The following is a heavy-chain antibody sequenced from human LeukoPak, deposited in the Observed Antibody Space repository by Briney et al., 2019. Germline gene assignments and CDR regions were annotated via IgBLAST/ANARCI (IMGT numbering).Heavy chain of an antibody. Sequence: SVKVSCKASGGTFIRYAISWVRQAPGQGLEWMGGIIPIIGTANYAQKFQGRVTITAGESTSTAYMELSSLRSEDTAVYYCARGNYYDSSGYPRRFDYWGQGTLVTVSS. V-gene: IGHV1-69*13. CDR2: IIPIIGTA. CDR3: ARGNYYDSSGYPRRFDY. D-gene: IGHD3-22*01. CDR1: GGTFIRYA. J-gene: IGHJ4*02.